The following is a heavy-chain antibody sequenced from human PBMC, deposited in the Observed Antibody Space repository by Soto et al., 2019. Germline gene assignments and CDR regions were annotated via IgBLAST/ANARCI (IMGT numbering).Heavy chain of an antibody. CDR1: GYSFCNYA. J-gene: IGHJ6*03. D-gene: IGHD2-2*01. CDR3: ARGHLAVVPVASWYYYMDV. V-gene: IGHV1-3*01. CDR2: VNAGNGNT. Sequence: ASVKVSCKASGYSFCNYAVHWVRQAPGQRLEWMGWVNAGNGNTRYSRNFQGRVTITRDTSARTAYLELSSLRSEDTAVYYCARGHLAVVPVASWYYYMDVWGKGTTVPVSS.